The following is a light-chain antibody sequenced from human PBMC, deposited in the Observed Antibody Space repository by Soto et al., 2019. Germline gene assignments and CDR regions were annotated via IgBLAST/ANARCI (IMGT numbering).Light chain of an antibody. J-gene: IGLJ2*01. Sequence: QSALTQPASVSGSPGQSITISCTGTSSDIGTYNYVSWYQHHPGKVPKLMIYDVSNRPSGVSNRFSGSKSGNTASLTISGLQAEDEADYYCSSYTSSRTVVFGGGTKLTV. CDR2: DVS. V-gene: IGLV2-14*03. CDR3: SSYTSSRTVV. CDR1: SSDIGTYNY.